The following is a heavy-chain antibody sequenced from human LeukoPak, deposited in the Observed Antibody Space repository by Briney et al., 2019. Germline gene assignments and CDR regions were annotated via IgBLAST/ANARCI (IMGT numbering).Heavy chain of an antibody. CDR1: GYTFTVSD. Sequence: ASVRVSCRTSGYTFTVSDINWVQQAPGQGLEWMGWMNPNSGATGYAKKFQGRVTMARDTSISTAYMELSNLKSEDTAEYFCARRGYSGYADWGQGTLVTVSS. V-gene: IGHV1-8*01. CDR2: MNPNSGAT. CDR3: ARRGYSGYAD. J-gene: IGHJ4*02. D-gene: IGHD5-12*01.